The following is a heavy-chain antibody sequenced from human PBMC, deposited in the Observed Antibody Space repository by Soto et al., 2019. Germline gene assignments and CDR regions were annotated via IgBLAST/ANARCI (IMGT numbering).Heavy chain of an antibody. V-gene: IGHV4-59*01. Sequence: SETLSLTCTVSGGSISSYYWSWIRQPPGKGLEWIGYIYYSGSTNYNPSLKSRVTVSVDTSKNQFSLKLSSVTAADTAVYYCARTYCSSTSCYIFDYWGQGTLVTVSS. J-gene: IGHJ4*02. CDR3: ARTYCSSTSCYIFDY. D-gene: IGHD2-2*01. CDR1: GGSISSYY. CDR2: IYYSGST.